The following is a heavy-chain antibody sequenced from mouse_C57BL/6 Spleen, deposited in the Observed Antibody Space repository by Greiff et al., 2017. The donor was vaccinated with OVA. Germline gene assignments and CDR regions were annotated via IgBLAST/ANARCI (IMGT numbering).Heavy chain of an antibody. D-gene: IGHD1-1*01. CDR2: ISDGGSYT. Sequence: EVMLVESGGGLVKPGGSLKLSCAASGFTFSSYAMSWVRQTPEKRLEWVATISDGGSYTYYPDNVKGRFTISRDNAKNNLYLQMSHLKSEDTAMYYCARDGGLFFDYWGQGTTLTVSS. CDR3: ARDGGLFFDY. J-gene: IGHJ2*01. V-gene: IGHV5-4*01. CDR1: GFTFSSYA.